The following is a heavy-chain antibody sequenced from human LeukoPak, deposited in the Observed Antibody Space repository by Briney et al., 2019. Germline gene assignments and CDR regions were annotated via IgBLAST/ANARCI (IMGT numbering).Heavy chain of an antibody. CDR3: AKVTVYGV. V-gene: IGHV3-48*03. Sequence: PVGSLRLSPAASGFTFTNYEMNCVPHAPRKGRELIQNISSSGSLIYYSESVKGGFTISRDNAKNSLYLNMNSMRVEDTAVYYSAKVTVYGVWGQGTLVTVSS. D-gene: IGHD2-8*01. J-gene: IGHJ4*02. CDR1: GFTFTNYE. CDR2: ISSSGSLI.